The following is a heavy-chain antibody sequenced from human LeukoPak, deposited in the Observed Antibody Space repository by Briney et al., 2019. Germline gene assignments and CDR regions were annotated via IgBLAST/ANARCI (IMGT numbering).Heavy chain of an antibody. Sequence: SETLSLTCAVYGGSFSGYYWSWIRQPPGKGLEWIGEINHSGSTNYNPSLKSRVTMSTDTSKNQFSLKLTSVTAADTAVYYCARQTALAGYAGGLGFNYWGQGTLVTVSS. CDR2: INHSGST. CDR1: GGSFSGYY. D-gene: IGHD2-2*01. V-gene: IGHV4-34*01. CDR3: ARQTALAGYAGGLGFNY. J-gene: IGHJ4*02.